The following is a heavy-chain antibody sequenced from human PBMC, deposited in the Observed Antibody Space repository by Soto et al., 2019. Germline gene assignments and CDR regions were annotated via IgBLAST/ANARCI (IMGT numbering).Heavy chain of an antibody. Sequence: QVQLQESGPGLVKPSGTLSLTCAVSSGSISSSNWWSWVRQPPGKGLEWIGEIYHSGSTNYNPSLKSRVTLSVDKSKNQFSLKLSSVTAADTAVYYCASSGSSWYRPFDYWGQGTLVTVSS. J-gene: IGHJ4*02. D-gene: IGHD6-13*01. CDR2: IYHSGST. CDR1: SGSISSSNW. V-gene: IGHV4-4*02. CDR3: ASSGSSWYRPFDY.